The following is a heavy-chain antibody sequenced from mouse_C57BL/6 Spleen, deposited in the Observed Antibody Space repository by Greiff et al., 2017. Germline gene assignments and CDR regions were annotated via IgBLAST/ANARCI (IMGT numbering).Heavy chain of an antibody. CDR2: IYPGSGST. D-gene: IGHD1-1*01. J-gene: IGHJ1*03. CDR1: GYTFTSYW. Sequence: QVQLKQPGAELVKPGASVKMSCKASGYTFTSYWITWVKQRPGQGLEWIGDIYPGSGSTNYNEKFKSKATLTVDTSSSTAYMQLSSLTSEDSAVYYCASYSTEYFDVWGTGTTVTVSS. CDR3: ASYSTEYFDV. V-gene: IGHV1-55*01.